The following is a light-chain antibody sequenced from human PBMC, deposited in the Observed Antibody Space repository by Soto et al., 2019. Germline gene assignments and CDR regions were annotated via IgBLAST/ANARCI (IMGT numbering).Light chain of an antibody. CDR2: GHN. Sequence: QSVLTQPPSASGTPGQRVTISCSGGSSSIGANTVNWYQQLPGTAPKLLIYGHNQRPSGVPDRFSGSKSGTSASLAVSGLQSEDEAIYYCAVWDDSLNGRVFGGGTKLTVL. CDR3: AVWDDSLNGRV. V-gene: IGLV1-44*01. CDR1: SSSIGANT. J-gene: IGLJ2*01.